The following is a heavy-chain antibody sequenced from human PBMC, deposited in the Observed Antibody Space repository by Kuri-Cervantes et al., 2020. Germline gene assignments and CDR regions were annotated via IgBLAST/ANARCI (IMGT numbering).Heavy chain of an antibody. J-gene: IGHJ4*02. CDR1: GGSISSYY. Sequence: SETLSLTCTVSGGSISSYYWSWIRQPPGKGLEWIGEINHSGSTNYNPSLKSRVTISVDTSKNQFSLKLSSVTAADTAVYYCARVYSNFDGSGSFVDYWGQGTLVTVSS. V-gene: IGHV4-34*01. D-gene: IGHD3-10*01. CDR3: ARVYSNFDGSGSFVDY. CDR2: INHSGST.